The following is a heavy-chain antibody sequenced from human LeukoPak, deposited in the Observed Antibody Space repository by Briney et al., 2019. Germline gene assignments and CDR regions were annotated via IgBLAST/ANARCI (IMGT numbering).Heavy chain of an antibody. CDR2: IYYSGST. J-gene: IGHJ4*02. CDR1: GGSISSYY. Sequence: SETLSLTCTVSGGSISSYYWSWIRQPPGKGLEWIGYIYYSGSTNYNPSLKSRVTISVDTSKNRFSLKLSSVTAADTAVYYCARDGSTGLDYWGQGTLVTVSS. D-gene: IGHD3-10*01. V-gene: IGHV4-59*01. CDR3: ARDGSTGLDY.